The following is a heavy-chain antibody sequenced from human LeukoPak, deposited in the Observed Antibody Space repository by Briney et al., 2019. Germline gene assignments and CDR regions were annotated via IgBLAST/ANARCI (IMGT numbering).Heavy chain of an antibody. J-gene: IGHJ4*02. CDR2: INHSGST. CDR3: ARGASYYAPFDY. V-gene: IGHV4-34*01. Sequence: SETLSLTCAVCGGSFSGYYWSWIRQPPGKGLEWIGEINHSGSTNYNPSLKSRVTISVDTSKNQFSLKLSSVTAADTAVYYCARGASYYAPFDYWGQGTLVTVSS. CDR1: GGSFSGYY. D-gene: IGHD3-10*01.